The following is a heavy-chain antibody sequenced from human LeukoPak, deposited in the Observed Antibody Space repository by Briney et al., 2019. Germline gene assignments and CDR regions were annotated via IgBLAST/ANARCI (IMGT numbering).Heavy chain of an antibody. Sequence: GGSLRLSCAASGVTFSSHGMSWVRQAPGKGLEWVSSITDSGSGTCYADSVKGRFTMSRDNSKNTLYLQMNSLRAEDTAVYYCAKLRQWQPQRYFFEYWGQGALVTVAS. CDR3: AKLRQWQPQRYFFEY. CDR2: ITDSGSGT. V-gene: IGHV3-23*01. CDR1: GVTFSSHG. D-gene: IGHD6-19*01. J-gene: IGHJ4*02.